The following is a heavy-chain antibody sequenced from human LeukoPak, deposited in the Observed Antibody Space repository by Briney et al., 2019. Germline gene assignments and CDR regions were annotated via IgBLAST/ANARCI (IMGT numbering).Heavy chain of an antibody. J-gene: IGHJ4*02. CDR1: GFTFDDYA. Sequence: GGSLRLSCAASGFTFDDYAMHWVRQAPGKGLEWVSGISWNSGSIGYADSVKGRFTISRDNAKSSLYLQMNSLRAEDTAVYYCARERQQATALDYWGQGTLVTVSS. V-gene: IGHV3-9*01. D-gene: IGHD1-26*01. CDR3: ARERQQATALDY. CDR2: ISWNSGSI.